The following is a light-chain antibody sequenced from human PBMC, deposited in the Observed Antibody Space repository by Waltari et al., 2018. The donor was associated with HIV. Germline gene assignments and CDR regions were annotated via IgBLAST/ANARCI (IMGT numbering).Light chain of an antibody. V-gene: IGLV1-47*01. J-gene: IGLJ2*01. CDR2: VND. CDR3: AVWDDSLGGAV. CDR1: WPTIVTYS. Sequence: SVVSQPPPAPGTPGERVTIPCSGIWPTIVTYSLDFYQHFPGTAPKLLIYVNDQRPSGVPGRFSGSQSGTSASLAISGLQYDDEADYYCAVWDDSLGGAVFGGGTKLTVL.